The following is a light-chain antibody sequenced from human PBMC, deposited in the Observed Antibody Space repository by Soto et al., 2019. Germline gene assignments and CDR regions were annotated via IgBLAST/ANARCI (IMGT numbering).Light chain of an antibody. V-gene: IGKV3-11*01. CDR1: QSLNSY. Sequence: EIVLTQSPATLSLSPGERATLTCRASQSLNSYLGWYQQKPGQAPRLLIYDASNRATGIPARFSVSGSGTDFTLTISSLEPEDFAVYYCQQRSDWPFPFGQGTKLEIK. CDR2: DAS. CDR3: QQRSDWPFP. J-gene: IGKJ2*01.